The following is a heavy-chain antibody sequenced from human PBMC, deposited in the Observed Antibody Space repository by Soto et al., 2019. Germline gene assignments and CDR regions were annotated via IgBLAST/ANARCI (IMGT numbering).Heavy chain of an antibody. CDR2: ISSSSSTI. V-gene: IGHV3-48*02. CDR3: ARGGPIWFAELLQPDY. J-gene: IGHJ4*02. Sequence: EVQLVESGGGLVQPGGSLRLSCAASGFTFSSYSMNWVRQAPGKGLEWVSYISSSSSTIYYADSVKGRFTISRDNAKNSLYLQMNSLRDEDTAVYYCARGGPIWFAELLQPDYWGQGTLVTVSS. D-gene: IGHD3-10*01. CDR1: GFTFSSYS.